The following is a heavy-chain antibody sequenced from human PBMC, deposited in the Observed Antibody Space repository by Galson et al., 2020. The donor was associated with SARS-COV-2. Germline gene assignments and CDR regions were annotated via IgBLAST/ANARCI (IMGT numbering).Heavy chain of an antibody. V-gene: IGHV4-59*01. D-gene: IGHD3-10*01. CDR3: ARDPYGDYYYYVDV. Sequence: SETLSLTCTVSGGSISSYYWRWIRQPPGKGLEWIGYIYYSGSTNHNPSLKSRVTISVDTSKNQFSLKLSSVTDADTAVYYCARDPYGDYYYYVDVWGKGTTVTVSS. CDR2: IYYSGST. J-gene: IGHJ6*03. CDR1: GGSISSYY.